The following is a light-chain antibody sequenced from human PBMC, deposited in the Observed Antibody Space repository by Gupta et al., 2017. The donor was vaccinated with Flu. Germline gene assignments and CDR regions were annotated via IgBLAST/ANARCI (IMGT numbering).Light chain of an antibody. CDR1: QSVFYRANNKNY. Sequence: DIVMTQSPESLAVSLGERATINCKSSQSVFYRANNKNYLAWYQRKQGQPPKLLIYWAATRESGVPDRFSGSGSGTDFTLIINSPQTEDVAVYYCQQYYSVPLTFGPGTKVEIK. V-gene: IGKV4-1*01. J-gene: IGKJ3*01. CDR3: QQYYSVPLT. CDR2: WAA.